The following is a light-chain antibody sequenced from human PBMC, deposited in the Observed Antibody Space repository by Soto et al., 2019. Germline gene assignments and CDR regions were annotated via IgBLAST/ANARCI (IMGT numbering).Light chain of an antibody. Sequence: ILMTQTPLSLSIIPGQTASISCKSSQSLLHSDGKTYFYWYVQKAGQAPQPLIYEVSNRFSGVPERFSGSGSRTDFTPKISRVEADDVGIYYCMQAIDMPWTFGQGTKVDIK. CDR1: QSLLHSDGKTY. CDR2: EVS. CDR3: MQAIDMPWT. J-gene: IGKJ1*01. V-gene: IGKV2-29*03.